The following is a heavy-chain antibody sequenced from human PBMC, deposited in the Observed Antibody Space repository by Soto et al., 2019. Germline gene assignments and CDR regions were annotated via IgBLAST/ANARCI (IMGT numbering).Heavy chain of an antibody. D-gene: IGHD3-22*01. J-gene: IGHJ4*02. V-gene: IGHV3-74*01. CDR2: INNDGSTT. Sequence: GGSLRLSCLASGFTFNMYWMHWVRQAPGKGLVWVSRINNDGSTTTYADSVKGRFTISRENAKNTVYLQMSSLRAEDTAVYFCASGGYYYDTSGSDYWGQGTLVTVSS. CDR3: ASGGYYYDTSGSDY. CDR1: GFTFNMYW.